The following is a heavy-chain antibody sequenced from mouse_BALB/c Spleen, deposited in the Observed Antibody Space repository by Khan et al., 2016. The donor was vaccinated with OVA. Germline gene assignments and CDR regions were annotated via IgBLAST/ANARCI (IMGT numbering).Heavy chain of an antibody. V-gene: IGHV3-2*02. CDR2: ISYSGST. D-gene: IGHD1-2*01. J-gene: IGHJ2*01. Sequence: EVQLQESGPGLVKPSQSLSLTCTVTGYSITSGYGWNWIRQFPGNKLEWMGYISYSGSTNYNPSLKSRISITRDTSKNHVVLQLNSVTTEDTATYYCARTARIKYWGQGTTLTVSS. CDR1: GYSITSGYG. CDR3: ARTARIKY.